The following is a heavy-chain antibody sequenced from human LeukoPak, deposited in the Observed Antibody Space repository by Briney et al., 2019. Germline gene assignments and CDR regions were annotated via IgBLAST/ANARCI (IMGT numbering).Heavy chain of an antibody. V-gene: IGHV4-61*01. D-gene: IGHD5-24*01. J-gene: IGHJ5*02. CDR3: ARDREPGNWFDP. CDR2: IFHTGSA. CDR1: GGSISSSSYY. Sequence: PSETLSLTCTVSGGSISSSSYYWTWIRQPPGKGLEWIGYIFHTGSANYNPSLRSRVTISADTSNNQFSLKLSSVTAADTAVYYCARDREPGNWFDPWGQGILVTVSS.